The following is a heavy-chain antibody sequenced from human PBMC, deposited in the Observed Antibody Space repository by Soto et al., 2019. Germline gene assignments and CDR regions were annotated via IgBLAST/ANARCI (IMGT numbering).Heavy chain of an antibody. D-gene: IGHD3-22*01. CDR3: ARGLIAHIRRMIVVVITNFYFDY. J-gene: IGHJ4*02. CDR2: INHSGST. Sequence: SETLSLTCAVYGGSFSGYYWSWIRQPPGKGLEWIGEINHSGSTNYNPSLKSRVTISVDTSKNQFSLKLSSVTAADTAVYYCARGLIAHIRRMIVVVITNFYFDYWGQGTLVTVSS. CDR1: GGSFSGYY. V-gene: IGHV4-34*01.